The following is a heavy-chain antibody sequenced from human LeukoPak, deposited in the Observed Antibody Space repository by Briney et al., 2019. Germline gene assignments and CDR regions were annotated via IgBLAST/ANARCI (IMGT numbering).Heavy chain of an antibody. J-gene: IGHJ4*02. D-gene: IGHD3-22*01. CDR2: INANSGGT. Sequence: ASVKVSCKASGYTFTGYYMHWVRQAPGQGLEWMGWINANSGGTNYAQKFQGRVSMPRDTSTRTAYMELSRLRSDDTAVYFCARSGSTGYSLDYWGQGTLVTVSS. V-gene: IGHV1-2*02. CDR1: GYTFTGYY. CDR3: ARSGSTGYSLDY.